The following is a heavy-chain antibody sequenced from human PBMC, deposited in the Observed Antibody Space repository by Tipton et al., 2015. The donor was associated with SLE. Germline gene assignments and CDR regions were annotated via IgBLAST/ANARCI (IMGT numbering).Heavy chain of an antibody. D-gene: IGHD3-10*01. J-gene: IGHJ3*02. Sequence: LRLSCNVSGGSISSGGYYWSWIRQHPGKGLEWIGYTYYSGSPYYNPSLKSRVTISLDTSKNQFSLRLSSVTAADTAVYYCARDYYGSGFDAFDIWGQGTMVTVSS. CDR2: TYYSGSP. CDR3: ARDYYGSGFDAFDI. V-gene: IGHV4-31*03. CDR1: GGSISSGGYY.